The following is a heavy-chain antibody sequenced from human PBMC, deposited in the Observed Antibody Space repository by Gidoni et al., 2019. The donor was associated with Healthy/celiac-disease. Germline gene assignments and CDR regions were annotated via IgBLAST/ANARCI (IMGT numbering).Heavy chain of an antibody. J-gene: IGHJ4*02. CDR2: INHSGST. Sequence: QVQLQQWGAGLLKPSETLSLTRAVYGGSFSGYYWSWIRQPPGKGLEWIGEINHSGSTNYNPSLKSRVTISVDTSKNQFSLKLSSVTAADTAVYYCARGVVVAAAAMGYWGQGTLVTVSS. D-gene: IGHD6-13*01. V-gene: IGHV4-34*01. CDR3: ARGVVVAAAAMGY. CDR1: GGSFSGYY.